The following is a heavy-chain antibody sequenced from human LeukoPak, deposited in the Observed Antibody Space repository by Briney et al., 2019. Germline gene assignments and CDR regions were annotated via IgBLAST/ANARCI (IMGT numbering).Heavy chain of an antibody. CDR2: IKPKTDGETT. J-gene: IGHJ4*02. CDR3: ITPLPYSAQ. D-gene: IGHD2-21*01. CDR1: GFTFSSYA. Sequence: GGSLRLSCAASGFTFSSYAMSWVRQAPGKGLEWVGRIKPKTDGETTEYAAPVKDRFSTSRDDSKSMMYLQMNSLKTEDTAVYYCITPLPYSAQGGQGTLVTVSS. V-gene: IGHV3-15*01.